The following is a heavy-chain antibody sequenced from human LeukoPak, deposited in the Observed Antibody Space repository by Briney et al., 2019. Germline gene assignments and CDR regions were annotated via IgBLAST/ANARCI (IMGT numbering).Heavy chain of an antibody. CDR3: ARAQDPRDGYSQGYDAFDI. J-gene: IGHJ3*02. D-gene: IGHD5-24*01. Sequence: GASVKVSCKASGYTFTSYYMHWVRQAPGQGLEWMGIINPSGGSTSYAQKFQGRVTMTRDTSTSTVYMELSSLRSEDTAVYYCARAQDPRDGYSQGYDAFDIWGQGTMVTVSS. V-gene: IGHV1-46*01. CDR1: GYTFTSYY. CDR2: INPSGGST.